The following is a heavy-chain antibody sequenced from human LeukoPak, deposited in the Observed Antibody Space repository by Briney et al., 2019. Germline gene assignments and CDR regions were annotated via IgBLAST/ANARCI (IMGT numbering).Heavy chain of an antibody. Sequence: ASVKVSCKASGYTFTGYCMHWVRQAPGQGLEWMGWINPNSGGTNYAQKFQGWVTMTRDTSISTAYMELSRLRSDDTAVYYCARSNYDILTGLDYWGQGTLVTVSS. D-gene: IGHD3-9*01. J-gene: IGHJ4*02. CDR1: GYTFTGYC. V-gene: IGHV1-2*04. CDR3: ARSNYDILTGLDY. CDR2: INPNSGGT.